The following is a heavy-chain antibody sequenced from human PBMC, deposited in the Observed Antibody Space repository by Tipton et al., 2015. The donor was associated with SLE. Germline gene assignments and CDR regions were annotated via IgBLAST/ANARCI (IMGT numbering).Heavy chain of an antibody. CDR1: GGSISSGSYY. V-gene: IGHV4-61*02. CDR3: AREPVYYYYYMDV. Sequence: TLSLTCTVSGGSISSGSYYWSRIRQPAGKGLEWIGSFYTSGSTNYNPSLKSRVTISVDTSKNQFSLKLSSVTAADTAVYYCAREPVYYYYYMDVWGKGTTVTVSS. CDR2: FYTSGST. J-gene: IGHJ6*03.